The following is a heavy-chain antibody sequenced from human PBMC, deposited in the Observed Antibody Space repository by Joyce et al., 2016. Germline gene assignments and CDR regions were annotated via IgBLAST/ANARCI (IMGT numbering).Heavy chain of an antibody. J-gene: IGHJ1*01. V-gene: IGHV3-49*03. D-gene: IGHD1-26*01. Sequence: EVRLVESGGRLIQPGRSLRLSCTASGITFDDYGMSWFRQTQGKGLEWVGFIRSKSSGGTTEYAASVKGRFSMSRDQSKHVVYLQMDSLKTEDTAMYYCSPEWELRSYWGQGTRVIVSS. CDR2: IRSKSSGGTT. CDR3: SPEWELRSY. CDR1: GITFDDYG.